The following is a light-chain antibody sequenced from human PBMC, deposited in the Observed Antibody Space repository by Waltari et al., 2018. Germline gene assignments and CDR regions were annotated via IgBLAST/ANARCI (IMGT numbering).Light chain of an antibody. V-gene: IGLV2-11*01. CDR2: DVS. CDR3: CSYAGSYTFVV. CDR1: SSAVGGYNY. J-gene: IGLJ2*01. Sequence: QSALTPPRSVSGSPGTPVPISCPGTSSAVGGYNYVSSYQQHPGKAPKLMIYDVSKRPSGVPDRFSGSKSGNTASLTISGLQAEDEADYYCCSYAGSYTFVVFGGGTKLTVL.